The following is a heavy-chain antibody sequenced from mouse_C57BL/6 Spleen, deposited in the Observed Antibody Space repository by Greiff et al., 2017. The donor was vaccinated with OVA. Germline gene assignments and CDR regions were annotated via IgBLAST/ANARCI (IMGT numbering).Heavy chain of an antibody. D-gene: IGHD1-1*01. CDR1: GFTFNTYA. Sequence: EVMLVESGGGLVQPKGSLKLSCAASGFTFNTYAMHWVRQAPGKGLEWVARIRSKSSNYATYYADSVKDRFTISRDDSQSMLYLQMNNLKTEDTAMYYCVREDYGSRGWYFDVWGTGTTVTVSS. J-gene: IGHJ1*03. V-gene: IGHV10-3*01. CDR2: IRSKSSNYAT. CDR3: VREDYGSRGWYFDV.